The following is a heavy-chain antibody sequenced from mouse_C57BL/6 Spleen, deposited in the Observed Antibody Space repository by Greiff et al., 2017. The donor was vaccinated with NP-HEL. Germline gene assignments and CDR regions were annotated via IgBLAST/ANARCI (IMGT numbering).Heavy chain of an antibody. J-gene: IGHJ1*03. D-gene: IGHD2-5*01. Sequence: VQLQQSGTELVKPGASVKLSCKASGYTFPSYWMHWVKQRPGQGLEWIGNINPSNGGTNYNEKFKSKATLTVDKSSSTAYMQLSSLTSEDSAVYYCAREGYSNYVWYFDVWGTGTTVTVSS. V-gene: IGHV1-53*01. CDR2: INPSNGGT. CDR1: GYTFPSYW. CDR3: AREGYSNYVWYFDV.